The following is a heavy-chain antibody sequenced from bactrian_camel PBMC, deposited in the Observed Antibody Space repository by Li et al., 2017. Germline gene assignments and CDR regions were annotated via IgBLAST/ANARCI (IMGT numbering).Heavy chain of an antibody. D-gene: IGHD2*01. V-gene: IGHV3S53*01. CDR1: GYTYRRHC. CDR2: MDRSGST. CDR3: AAELDLGGCTPTPAAFRY. Sequence: VQLVESGGGSVQAGGPLRLSCVASGYTYRRHCMGWFRQAPGKEREGVADMDRSGSTRYADSVKGRFTVSKDNAKNTLYLQMNSLKPEDTAMYYCAAELDLGGCTPTPAAFRYWAQGTQVTVS. J-gene: IGHJ4*01.